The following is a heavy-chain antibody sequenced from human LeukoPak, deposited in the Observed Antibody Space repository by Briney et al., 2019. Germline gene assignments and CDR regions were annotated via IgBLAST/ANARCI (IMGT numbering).Heavy chain of an antibody. CDR3: ARQEGTYSSSWPYNWFDP. CDR1: GGSITSYY. J-gene: IGHJ5*02. V-gene: IGHV4-39*01. D-gene: IGHD6-13*01. CDR2: IYYSGST. Sequence: PSETLSLTCTVSGGSITSYYWGWIRQPPGKGLEWIGSIYYSGSTYYNPYLKSRVTISVDTSKHQFSLKLSSVTAADTAVYYCARQEGTYSSSWPYNWFDPWGQGTLVTVSS.